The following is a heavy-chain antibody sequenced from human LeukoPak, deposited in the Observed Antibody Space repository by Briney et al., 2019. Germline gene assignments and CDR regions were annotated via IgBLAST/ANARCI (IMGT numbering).Heavy chain of an antibody. CDR2: ISWNSGSI. V-gene: IGHV3-9*01. D-gene: IGHD3-10*01. CDR1: GFTFDDYA. J-gene: IGHJ5*02. CDR3: AKDGGSGSYYKPFNWFDP. Sequence: GGSLRLSCAASGFTFDDYAMHWVRQAPGKGLEWVSGISWNSGSIGYADSVKGRFTISRDNAKNSLYLQMNSLRAEDTALYYCAKDGGSGSYYKPFNWFDPWGQGTLVTVSS.